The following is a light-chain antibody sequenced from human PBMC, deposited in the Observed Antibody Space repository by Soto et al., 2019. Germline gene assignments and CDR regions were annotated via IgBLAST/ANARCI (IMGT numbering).Light chain of an antibody. CDR3: QQLNSYLSLT. CDR1: QGISSY. Sequence: IQLTQSPSSLSASVGDRVTITCRASQGISSYLAWYQQKPGKPPKLLIYGASTLQNGVPSRFSGSGSGTDFTLTISSLQPEEFATYYCQQLNSYLSLTFGGGTKVEIK. V-gene: IGKV1-9*01. J-gene: IGKJ4*01. CDR2: GAS.